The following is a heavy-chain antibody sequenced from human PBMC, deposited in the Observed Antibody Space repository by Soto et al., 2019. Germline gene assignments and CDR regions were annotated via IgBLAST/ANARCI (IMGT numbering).Heavy chain of an antibody. V-gene: IGHV3-23*01. Sequence: EVQLLESGGGLVQPGGSLRLTCVASGFTFSNHPMVWVRQAPGKGLEAISSISRSDGRTYYTDSVKGRFTISRDNFRNTLDLQMSSLRVEDTAIYYCARIMSMVESYWYGMDVWGQGTTVTVSS. J-gene: IGHJ6*02. CDR1: GFTFSNHP. CDR3: ARIMSMVESYWYGMDV. D-gene: IGHD3-10*01. CDR2: ISRSDGRT.